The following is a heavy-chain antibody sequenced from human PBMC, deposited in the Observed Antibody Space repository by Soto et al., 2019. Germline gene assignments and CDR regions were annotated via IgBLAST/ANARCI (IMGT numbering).Heavy chain of an antibody. V-gene: IGHV4-31*03. CDR1: GGSISSGGYY. Sequence: SETLSLTCTVSGGSISSGGYYWSWIRQHPGKGLEWIGYIYYSGSTYYNPSLKSRVTISVDTSKNQFSLTLSSVTAADTAVYYCARSGGALVGAPVPVYYYYGMDVWGQGTTVTVSS. D-gene: IGHD1-26*01. CDR2: IYYSGST. CDR3: ARSGGALVGAPVPVYYYYGMDV. J-gene: IGHJ6*02.